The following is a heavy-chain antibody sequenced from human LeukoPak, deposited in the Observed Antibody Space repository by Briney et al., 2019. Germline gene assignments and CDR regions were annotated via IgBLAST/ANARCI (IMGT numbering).Heavy chain of an antibody. CDR1: GYSFSNYW. J-gene: IGHJ4*02. V-gene: IGHV5-51*01. Sequence: GESLKISCKSSGYSFSNYWIGWVRQMPGKGLEWMGIIYPADSDTKYSPSFQGQVTISVDTSISTAYLQWSSLKASDTAMYYCARHEYSNYGSPYWGPGTLVTVSS. CDR3: ARHEYSNYGSPY. CDR2: IYPADSDT. D-gene: IGHD4-11*01.